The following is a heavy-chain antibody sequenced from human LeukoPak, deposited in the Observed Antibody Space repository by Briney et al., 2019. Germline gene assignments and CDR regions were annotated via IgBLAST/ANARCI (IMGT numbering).Heavy chain of an antibody. D-gene: IGHD5-18*01. CDR1: GGTFSSYA. V-gene: IGHV1-69*04. CDR3: ARGRPDPAMVLIAPNYYSGMDV. Sequence: GASVKVSCKASGGTFSSYAISWVRQAPGQGLEWMGRIIPILGIANYAQKFQGRVTITADKSTSTAYMELSSLRSEDTAVYYCARGRPDPAMVLIAPNYYSGMDVWGQGTTVTVSS. CDR2: IIPILGIA. J-gene: IGHJ6*02.